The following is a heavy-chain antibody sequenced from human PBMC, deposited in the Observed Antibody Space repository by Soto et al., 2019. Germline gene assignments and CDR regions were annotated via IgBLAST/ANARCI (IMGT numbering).Heavy chain of an antibody. V-gene: IGHV1-18*01. Sequence: GASVKVSCKASGYTVTSYGISWVRQAPGQGLEWMGWISAYNGNTNYAQKLQGRVTMTTDTSTSTAYMELRSLRSDDTAVYYCARDRGYGDSNYYGMDVWGKGTTVTVSS. CDR3: ARDRGYGDSNYYGMDV. CDR2: ISAYNGNT. CDR1: GYTVTSYG. J-gene: IGHJ6*04. D-gene: IGHD4-17*01.